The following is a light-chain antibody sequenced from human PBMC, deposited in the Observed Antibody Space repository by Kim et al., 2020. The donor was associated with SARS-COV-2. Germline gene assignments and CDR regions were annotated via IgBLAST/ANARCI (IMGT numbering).Light chain of an antibody. J-gene: IGLJ3*02. Sequence: SVKRNCKRRRGKSREAIARKKQQTEKGRRYWMKLKREGSHSKGDGIPDRFSGSRSGAERYLTISSLQSEDEADYYCQTWGTGFGEFGGGTQLTVL. V-gene: IGLV4-69*01. CDR2: LKREGSH. CDR3: QTWGTGFGE. CDR1: RGKSREA.